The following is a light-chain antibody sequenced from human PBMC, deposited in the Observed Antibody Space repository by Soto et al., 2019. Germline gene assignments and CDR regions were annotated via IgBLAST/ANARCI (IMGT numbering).Light chain of an antibody. CDR3: AAWDDSLNGYV. CDR2: GNN. Sequence: QSVLTQPPSASGTPGQRVTISCSGSSSNVGSYTVNWYQQLPGTAPKLLIYGNNQRPSGVPDRFSGSKSGTSACLAISGLQSEDEADYYCAAWDDSLNGYVFGTGTKV. J-gene: IGLJ1*01. V-gene: IGLV1-44*01. CDR1: SSNVGSYT.